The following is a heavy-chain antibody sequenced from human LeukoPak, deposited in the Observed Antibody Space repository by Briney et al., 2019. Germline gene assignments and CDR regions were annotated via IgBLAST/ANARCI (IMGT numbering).Heavy chain of an antibody. V-gene: IGHV4-30-2*01. D-gene: IGHD3-10*01. Sequence: PSQTLSLTCAVSGGSLSSGGYSWGWIRQPPGKGLEWIGYIYHSGSTYYNPSLKSRVTISVDRSKNQFSLKLSSVTAADTAVYYCAREGDYGSGSYYLDYWGQGTLVTVSS. CDR1: GGSLSSGGYS. CDR3: AREGDYGSGSYYLDY. CDR2: IYHSGST. J-gene: IGHJ4*02.